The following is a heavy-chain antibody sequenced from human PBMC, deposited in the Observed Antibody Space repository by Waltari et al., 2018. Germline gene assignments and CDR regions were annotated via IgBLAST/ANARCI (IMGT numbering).Heavy chain of an antibody. V-gene: IGHV4-34*01. CDR3: AIAARRPLYYYYYYGMDV. J-gene: IGHJ6*02. CDR2: INQSGRT. Sequence: QVQLQQWGAGLLKPSETLSLTCAVYGGSFSGYYWSWIRQPPGKGVEWIGEINQSGRTNYNPSLRSRVTRSVYTSKNQFSLKLSSVTAADTAVYYCAIAARRPLYYYYYYGMDVWGQGTTVTVSS. CDR1: GGSFSGYY. D-gene: IGHD6-6*01.